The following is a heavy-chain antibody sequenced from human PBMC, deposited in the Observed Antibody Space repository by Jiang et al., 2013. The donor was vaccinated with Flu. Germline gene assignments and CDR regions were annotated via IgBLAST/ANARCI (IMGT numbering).Heavy chain of an antibody. CDR3: ARVADTAMVKDWYFDL. Sequence: VQLLESGGGLIQPGGSLRLSCAASGFTVSSNYMSWVRQAPGKGLEWVSVIYSGGSTYYADSVKGRFTISRDNSKNTLYLQMNSLRAEDTAVYYCARVADTAMVKDWYFDLWGRGTLVTVSS. CDR1: GFTVSSNY. V-gene: IGHV3-53*01. J-gene: IGHJ2*01. D-gene: IGHD5-18*01. CDR2: IYSGGST.